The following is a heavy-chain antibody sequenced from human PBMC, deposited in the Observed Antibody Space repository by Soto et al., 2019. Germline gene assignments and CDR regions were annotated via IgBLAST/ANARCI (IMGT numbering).Heavy chain of an antibody. V-gene: IGHV4-34*01. D-gene: IGHD5-18*01. CDR1: GGSFSGYY. CDR2: INHSGST. Sequence: SETLSLTCAVYGGSFSGYYWSWIRQPPGKGLEWIGEINHSGSTNYNPSLKSRVTISVDTSKNQFSLKLSSVTAADTAVYYCARGSSYPVDTAMDSRRRTPKDMGAWGQGTLVTVSS. J-gene: IGHJ5*02. CDR3: ARGSSYPVDTAMDSRRRTPKDMGA.